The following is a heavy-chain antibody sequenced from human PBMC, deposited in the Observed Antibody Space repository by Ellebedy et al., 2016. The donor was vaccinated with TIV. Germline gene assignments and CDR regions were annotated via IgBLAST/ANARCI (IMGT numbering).Heavy chain of an antibody. CDR3: ARDADNPYGDHNWFDP. CDR1: GGSISSYY. V-gene: IGHV4-59*01. CDR2: IYSSGST. J-gene: IGHJ5*02. D-gene: IGHD4-17*01. Sequence: MPSETLSLTCTVSGGSISSYYWSWIRQPPGKGLEWVGHIYSSGSTNYNPSLQSRVTISVDTSKNQFSLKLSSVTAADTAVYYCARDADNPYGDHNWFDPWGQGTLVTVSS.